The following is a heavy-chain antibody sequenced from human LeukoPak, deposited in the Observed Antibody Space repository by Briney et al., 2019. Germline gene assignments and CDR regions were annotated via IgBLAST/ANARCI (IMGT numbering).Heavy chain of an antibody. Sequence: GGSLRLSCAASGFTFSHYWMHWVRQAPGKGLVWVSRINSDGNTTSYADSVKGRFTVSRDNAKNTLYLQMSSLRAEDTAVYYCARDFVEFDYWGQGTLVTVSS. CDR2: INSDGNTT. CDR1: GFTFSHYW. V-gene: IGHV3-74*01. D-gene: IGHD6-6*01. J-gene: IGHJ4*02. CDR3: ARDFVEFDY.